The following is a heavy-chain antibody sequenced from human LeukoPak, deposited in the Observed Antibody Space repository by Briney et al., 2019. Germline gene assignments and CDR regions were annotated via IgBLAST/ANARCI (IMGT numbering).Heavy chain of an antibody. CDR2: IYYSGST. Sequence: SETLSLTCTVSGGSISSSSYYWGWIRQPPGKGLERIGSIYYSGSTYYNPSLKSRVTISIDTPKNQFSLKLSSVTAADTAVYYCARAPRGQLALLDYWGQGTLVTVSS. CDR3: ARAPRGQLALLDY. D-gene: IGHD6-6*01. CDR1: GGSISSSSYY. V-gene: IGHV4-39*07. J-gene: IGHJ4*02.